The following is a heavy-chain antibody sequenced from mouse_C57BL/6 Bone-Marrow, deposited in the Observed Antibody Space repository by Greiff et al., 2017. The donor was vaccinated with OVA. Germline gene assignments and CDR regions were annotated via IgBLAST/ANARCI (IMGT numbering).Heavy chain of an antibody. Sequence: VMLVESGAELVKPGASVKMSCKASGYTFTTYPIEWMKQNHGKSLEWIGNFHPYNDDTKYNEKFKGKATLTVEKSSSTVYLELSRLTSDDSAVYYCAILDSSGPYAMDYWGQGTSVTVSS. CDR2: FHPYNDDT. V-gene: IGHV1-47*01. D-gene: IGHD3-2*02. CDR1: GYTFTTYP. CDR3: AILDSSGPYAMDY. J-gene: IGHJ4*01.